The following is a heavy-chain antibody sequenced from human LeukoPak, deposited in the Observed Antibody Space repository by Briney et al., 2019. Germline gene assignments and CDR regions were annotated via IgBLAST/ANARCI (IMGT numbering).Heavy chain of an antibody. CDR1: GYTFTSNY. Sequence: ASVTVSSKASGYTFTSNYIHWVRQAPGQGLEWMGMIYPRDGSTSYAQKFQGRVTVTRDTSTSTVHMELSGLRSEDTAVYYCARDQEGFDYWGQGTLVTVSS. V-gene: IGHV1-46*01. J-gene: IGHJ4*02. CDR2: IYPRDGST. CDR3: ARDQEGFDY.